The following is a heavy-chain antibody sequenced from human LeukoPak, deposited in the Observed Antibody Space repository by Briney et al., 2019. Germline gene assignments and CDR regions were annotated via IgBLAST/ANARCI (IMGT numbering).Heavy chain of an antibody. V-gene: IGHV3-23*01. Sequence: GGSLRLSCAASGFTFSTYAMSWVRQAPGKGLEWVSGISGSGGSTYYADSVKGRFTISRDNSKNTLYLQMKSLRAEDTAVYYCAKDRNKLLQSGYYYYYMDVWGKGTTVTVSS. CDR3: AKDRNKLLQSGYYYYYMDV. D-gene: IGHD2-15*01. J-gene: IGHJ6*03. CDR2: ISGSGGST. CDR1: GFTFSTYA.